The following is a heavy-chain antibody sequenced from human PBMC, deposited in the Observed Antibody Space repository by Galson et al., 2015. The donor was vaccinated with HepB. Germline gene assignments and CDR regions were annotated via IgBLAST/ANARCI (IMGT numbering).Heavy chain of an antibody. CDR3: ARDVRYAFEM. J-gene: IGHJ3*02. V-gene: IGHV1-18*01. Sequence: SVKVSCTASGYTFTRNGISWVRQAPGQGLEWMGWISTNSGNTYYAQKFQDRLIMTTERSTSTAYMELRSLTSDDTAFYYCARDVRYAFEMLGQGTMVTVS. CDR2: ISTNSGNT. CDR1: GYTFTRNG. D-gene: IGHD3-10*02.